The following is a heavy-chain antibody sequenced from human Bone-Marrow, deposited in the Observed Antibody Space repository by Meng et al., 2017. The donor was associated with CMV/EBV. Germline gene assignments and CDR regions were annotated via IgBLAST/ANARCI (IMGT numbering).Heavy chain of an antibody. CDR1: GYRFTDYW. V-gene: IGHV5-51*01. CDR2: IYPGDSET. D-gene: IGHD3/OR15-3a*01. J-gene: IGHJ4*02. Sequence: KISCKGSGYRFTDYWIGWVRQMPGKGLEWMGIIYPGDSETKYSPSFQGQVTISADKSISTAYVQWSRLKASDTAMYYCARRAGLTYEYWGQGTLVTVSS. CDR3: ARRAGLTYEY.